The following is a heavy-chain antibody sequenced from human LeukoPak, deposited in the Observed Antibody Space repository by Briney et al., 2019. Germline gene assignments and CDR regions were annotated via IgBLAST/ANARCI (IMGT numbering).Heavy chain of an antibody. CDR2: INAYNGNT. CDR3: ARRTMTTVTKGYYYMDV. D-gene: IGHD4-11*01. Sequence: ASVKVSCKAPGYTFTSYGISWVRQAPGQGLEWMGWINAYNGNTNYAQRLQGRVTMTTDTSTSTAYMELRSLRSDDTAVYYCARRTMTTVTKGYYYMDVWGKGTTVTVSS. V-gene: IGHV1-18*01. CDR1: GYTFTSYG. J-gene: IGHJ6*03.